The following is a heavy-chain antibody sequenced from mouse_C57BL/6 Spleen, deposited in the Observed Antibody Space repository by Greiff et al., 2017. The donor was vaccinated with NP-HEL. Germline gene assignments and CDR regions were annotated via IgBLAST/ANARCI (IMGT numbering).Heavy chain of an antibody. CDR1: GYTFTDYN. J-gene: IGHJ2*01. V-gene: IGHV1-22*01. CDR2: INPNNGGT. CDR3: AREGYYGSSFDD. Sequence: VQLQQSGPELVKPGASVKMSCKASGYTFTDYNMHWVKQSHGKSLEWIGYINPNNGGTSYNQKFKGKATLTVNKSSSTAYMELRSLTSEDSAVYYCAREGYYGSSFDDWGQVTTLTVSA. D-gene: IGHD1-1*01.